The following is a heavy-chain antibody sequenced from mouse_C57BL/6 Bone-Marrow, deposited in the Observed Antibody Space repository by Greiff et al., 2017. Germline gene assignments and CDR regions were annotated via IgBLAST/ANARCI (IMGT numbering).Heavy chain of an antibody. Sequence: VQLQQSGAELVRPGTSVKVSCKASGYAFTNYLIEWVKQRPGQGLEWIGVITPGSGGNNYNEMFKGKATLPAANTDSTAYMQLSSLTSEDSAVYFCARSKNGDSWFAYWGQGTLVTVTA. J-gene: IGHJ3*01. D-gene: IGHD4-1*01. CDR3: ARSKNGDSWFAY. CDR2: ITPGSGGN. CDR1: GYAFTNYL. V-gene: IGHV1-54*01.